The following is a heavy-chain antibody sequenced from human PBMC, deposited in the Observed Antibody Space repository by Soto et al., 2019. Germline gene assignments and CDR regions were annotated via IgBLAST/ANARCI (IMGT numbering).Heavy chain of an antibody. CDR3: ARERAGSFDY. CDR2: IGNAGDT. J-gene: IGHJ4*02. CDR1: GFTFSSYD. V-gene: IGHV3-13*01. D-gene: IGHD1-1*01. Sequence: GGSLRLSCAASGFTFSSYDMHWVRHATGKGLEWVSGIGNAGDTYYPGSVKGRFTISRENAKNSLSLQMNSLRAEDTAVYYCARERAGSFDYWGQGTLVTVSS.